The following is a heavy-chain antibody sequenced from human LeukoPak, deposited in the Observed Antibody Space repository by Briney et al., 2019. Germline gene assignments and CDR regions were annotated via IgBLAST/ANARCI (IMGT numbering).Heavy chain of an antibody. Sequence: GGSLRLSCAASGFTLSSYAMRWVRQAPGKGLEWVAVISYDGSNKYYADSVKGRFTISRGNSKNTLYLQMNSLRAEDTAVYYCARRGGEVTATLDWGQGTLVTVSS. CDR2: ISYDGSNK. V-gene: IGHV3-30-3*01. J-gene: IGHJ4*02. CDR1: GFTLSSYA. D-gene: IGHD2-21*02. CDR3: ARRGGEVTATLD.